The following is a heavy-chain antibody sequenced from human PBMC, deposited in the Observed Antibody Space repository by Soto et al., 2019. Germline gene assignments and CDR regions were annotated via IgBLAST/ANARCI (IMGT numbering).Heavy chain of an antibody. J-gene: IGHJ6*02. V-gene: IGHV1-69*10. CDR1: GDNFKKNV. D-gene: IGHD3-10*01. Sequence: ASVKVSCKTSGDNFKKNVFTWVREAPGQGLEWMGGTIPALGKTHYIEKFQGRVTITVDDATRTVYMEVRDLTSEDTAIYYCARGPFRPSAMDVWGQGTTVTVSS. CDR2: TIPALGKT. CDR3: ARGPFRPSAMDV.